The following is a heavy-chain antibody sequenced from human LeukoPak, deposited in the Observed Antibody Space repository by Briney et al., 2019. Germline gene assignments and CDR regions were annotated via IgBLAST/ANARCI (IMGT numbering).Heavy chain of an antibody. V-gene: IGHV4-38-2*02. CDR3: ARLWGGDGYNVESPDAFDI. J-gene: IGHJ3*02. D-gene: IGHD5-24*01. Sequence: PSETLSLTCTVSGYSISSGYYWGWIRQPPGKGLEWIGSIDHSGSTYYNPSLKSRVTISVDTSKNQFSLRLTSVTAADTAVYYCARLWGGDGYNVESPDAFDIWGQGTMVTVSS. CDR2: IDHSGST. CDR1: GYSISSGYY.